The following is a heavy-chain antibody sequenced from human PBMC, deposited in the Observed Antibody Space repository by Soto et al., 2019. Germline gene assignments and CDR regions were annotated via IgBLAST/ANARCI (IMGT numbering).Heavy chain of an antibody. J-gene: IGHJ4*02. CDR2: ISGGDGSP. D-gene: IGHD3-16*01. Sequence: GWYLRLSCKASGFTFSRSAMTWVRQAPWNVMEWVSAISGGDGSPSYADSVKGRFTISRDNSKNTLYLHMNSLRADDTAAYYCAKWHTYNYDSLAFSGFDCWGQGTQVTVSA. V-gene: IGHV3-23*01. CDR3: AKWHTYNYDSLAFSGFDC. CDR1: GFTFSRSA.